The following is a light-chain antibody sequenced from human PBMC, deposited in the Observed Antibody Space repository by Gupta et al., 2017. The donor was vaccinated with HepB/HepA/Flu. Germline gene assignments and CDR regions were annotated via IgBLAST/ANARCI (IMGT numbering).Light chain of an antibody. CDR1: VTDVGAYNF. Sequence: QSALTQPASVSGSPGQSITISCPGTVTDVGAYNFVSWYQQQPGKAPKLLIYDVTNRPSGISNRFSGSKSGNTASLTISGLQAEDEADYYCSSYTSINTVLFGGGTKVTVL. J-gene: IGLJ2*01. CDR3: SSYTSINTVL. V-gene: IGLV2-14*01. CDR2: DVT.